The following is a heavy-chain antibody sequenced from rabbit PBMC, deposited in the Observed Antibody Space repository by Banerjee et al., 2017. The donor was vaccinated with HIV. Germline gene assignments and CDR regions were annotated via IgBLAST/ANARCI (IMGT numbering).Heavy chain of an antibody. Sequence: QEQLVESGGGLVQPEGSLTLTCTASGFSFSSSYYMCWVRQAPGKGLEWIGFITVGKGSTDYASWVNGRFTISRDHAQNTVFLQMTSLTAADTATYFCARYLSYSYGYSGYGYANLWGPGTLVTVS. V-gene: IGHV1S45*01. CDR1: GFSFSSSYY. CDR2: ITVGKGST. CDR3: ARYLSYSYGYSGYGYANL. J-gene: IGHJ4*01. D-gene: IGHD6-1*01.